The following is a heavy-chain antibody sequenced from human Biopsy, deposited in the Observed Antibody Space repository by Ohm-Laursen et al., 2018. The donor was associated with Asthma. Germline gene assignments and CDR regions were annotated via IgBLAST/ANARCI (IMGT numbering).Heavy chain of an antibody. J-gene: IGHJ4*02. V-gene: IGHV1-69*13. CDR2: VKTVFGTT. D-gene: IGHD2-2*01. CDR1: GGTFNNFA. Sequence: SVKVSCKAPGGTFNNFAISWVRQAPGQGLEWLGGVKTVFGTTTYAQKFQGRVTITADDSTSTVYMELSSLRSEDTAVYYCARKAGSCISRTCYSLDFWGQGTLVTVSS. CDR3: ARKAGSCISRTCYSLDF.